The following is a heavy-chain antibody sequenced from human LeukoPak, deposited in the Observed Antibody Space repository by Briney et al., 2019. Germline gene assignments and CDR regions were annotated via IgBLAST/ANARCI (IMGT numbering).Heavy chain of an antibody. J-gene: IGHJ4*02. CDR2: ISSSSSYI. D-gene: IGHD5-18*01. Sequence: GGSLRLSCAASGFTFSSYSMNWVRQAPGKGLEWVSSISSSSSYIYYADSVKGRFTISRDNAKNSLYLQMNSLRAEDTAVYYCATSGRGIQLSRSPDYWGQGTLVTVSS. CDR3: ATSGRGIQLSRSPDY. V-gene: IGHV3-21*01. CDR1: GFTFSSYS.